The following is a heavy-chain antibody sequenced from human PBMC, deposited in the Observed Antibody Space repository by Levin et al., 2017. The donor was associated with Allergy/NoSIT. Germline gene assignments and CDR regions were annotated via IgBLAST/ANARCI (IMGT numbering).Heavy chain of an antibody. V-gene: IGHV3-23*01. CDR3: AKSLPFYYDSSGTTPAMDV. J-gene: IGHJ6*02. Sequence: PGGSLRLSCIASGFTFSNYAMTWVRQVPGKGLEWVADIDGSGGATTYADSVKGRFTISRDNSKNTLSLQMKNLRADDTAIYYCAKSLPFYYDSSGTTPAMDVWGQGTTVTVSS. CDR2: IDGSGGAT. D-gene: IGHD3-22*01. CDR1: GFTFSNYA.